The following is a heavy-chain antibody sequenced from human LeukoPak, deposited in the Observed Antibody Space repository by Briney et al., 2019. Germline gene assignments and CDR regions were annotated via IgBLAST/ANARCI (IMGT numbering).Heavy chain of an antibody. Sequence: ASVKVSCKASGYTFTGYYIYWVRQAPGQGLEWMGWISAYNGNTNYAQKFQGRVTMTTDTSTSTAYMELRSLRSDDTAVYYCARDPTMVRGVMLFASWGQGTLVTVSS. J-gene: IGHJ4*02. CDR2: ISAYNGNT. CDR1: GYTFTGYY. V-gene: IGHV1-18*04. D-gene: IGHD3-10*01. CDR3: ARDPTMVRGVMLFAS.